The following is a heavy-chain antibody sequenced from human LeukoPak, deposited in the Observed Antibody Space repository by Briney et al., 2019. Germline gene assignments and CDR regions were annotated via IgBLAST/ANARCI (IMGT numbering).Heavy chain of an antibody. CDR2: IKEDGSEN. CDR3: ARDRAYGALDY. Sequence: GGSLRLSCAASGFTFSRSWMTWVRQAPGKGLEWVANIKEDGSENNHVGSVKGRFTISRDNAENSVYLQMNSLRDEDTAVYYCARDRAYGALDYWGQGTLVTVSS. V-gene: IGHV3-7*01. J-gene: IGHJ4*02. D-gene: IGHD4/OR15-4a*01. CDR1: GFTFSRSW.